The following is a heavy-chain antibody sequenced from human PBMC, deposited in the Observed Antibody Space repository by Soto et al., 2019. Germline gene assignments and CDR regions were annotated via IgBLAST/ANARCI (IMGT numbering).Heavy chain of an antibody. Sequence: SLKISCKGSGDTVTNYWSGWVRQMPGKGPEWMGIIYPGDSDTKYNPSFQGQVTISADKSITTTYLQWSSLKASDTAIYYCAASIFYYGMDVWGQGTTVTVPS. CDR3: AASIFYYGMDV. CDR1: GDTVTNYW. V-gene: IGHV5-51*01. CDR2: IYPGDSDT. J-gene: IGHJ6*02.